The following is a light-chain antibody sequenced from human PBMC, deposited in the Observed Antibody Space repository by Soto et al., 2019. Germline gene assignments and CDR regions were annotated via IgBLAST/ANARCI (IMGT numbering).Light chain of an antibody. CDR1: QNIRNL. J-gene: IGKJ5*01. Sequence: DIQLTQSPSTLSAAVGDSFTITFRASQNIRNLLAWYQQKPGKAPKPLIYDASTLKTGVPSRFSGSGSGSEFNFTITGLQPDDFATYFCQQYNTYATFGQGTRLEIK. CDR3: QQYNTYAT. CDR2: DAS. V-gene: IGKV1-5*01.